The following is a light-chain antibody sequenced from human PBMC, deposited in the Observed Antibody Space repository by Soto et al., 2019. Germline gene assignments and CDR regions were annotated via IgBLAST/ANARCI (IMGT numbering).Light chain of an antibody. CDR3: QQYSSSPPRT. Sequence: EIVLTQSPGTLSLSPGERATLSCRASQSVSVNSLAWYQQKGGQAPRLLIYAASTRATGVPDRFSGTGSGTDFTLTISRLEPEDFAVYYCQQYSSSPPRTFGQGTKVDIK. V-gene: IGKV3-20*01. CDR1: QSVSVNS. J-gene: IGKJ1*01. CDR2: AAS.